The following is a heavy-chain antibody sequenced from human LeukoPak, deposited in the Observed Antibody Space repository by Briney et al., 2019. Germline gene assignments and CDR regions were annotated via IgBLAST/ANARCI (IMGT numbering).Heavy chain of an antibody. CDR1: GGSISSYY. CDR2: IYYSGST. CDR3: ARASSAVFYYYGMDV. D-gene: IGHD3-22*01. Sequence: SETLSLTCTVSGGSISSYYWSWIRQPPGKGLEWIGYIYYSGSTNYNPSLKSRVTISVDTSKNQFSLKLSSVTAAGTAVYYCARASSAVFYYYGMDVWGQGTTVTVSS. J-gene: IGHJ6*02. V-gene: IGHV4-59*12.